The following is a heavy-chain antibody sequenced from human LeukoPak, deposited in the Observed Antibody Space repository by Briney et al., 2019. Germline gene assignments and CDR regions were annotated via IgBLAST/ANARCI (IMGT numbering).Heavy chain of an antibody. CDR1: GYSISRGYY. D-gene: IGHD3-10*01. Sequence: TETLSLTCGVSGYSISRGYYWAWIRQPPGKGLEWIGTIYHTGSTYYTPSLGSRVTISVDTSKNEFSLNLNSVTAADTAVYYCARAGWIITSGIDYWGQGALVTVSS. CDR2: IYHTGST. CDR3: ARAGWIITSGIDY. V-gene: IGHV4-38-2*01. J-gene: IGHJ4*02.